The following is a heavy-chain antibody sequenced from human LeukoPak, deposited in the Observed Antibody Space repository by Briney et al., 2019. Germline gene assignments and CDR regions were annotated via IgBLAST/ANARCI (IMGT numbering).Heavy chain of an antibody. CDR1: GLTFSSYA. CDR3: ARVADFWSGYSDY. CDR2: ISYDGTNK. D-gene: IGHD3-3*01. Sequence: GGSLRLSCAASGLTFSSYAMHWVRQAPGKGLEWVAVISYDGTNKYYADSVKGRFTISRDNSKNTLYLQMNSLRAEDTAVYYCARVADFWSGYSDYWGQGTLVTVSS. V-gene: IGHV3-30-3*01. J-gene: IGHJ4*02.